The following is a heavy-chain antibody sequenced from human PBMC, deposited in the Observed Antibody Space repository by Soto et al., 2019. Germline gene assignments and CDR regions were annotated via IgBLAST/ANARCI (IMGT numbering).Heavy chain of an antibody. D-gene: IGHD1-26*01. V-gene: IGHV3-73*01. J-gene: IGHJ4*02. CDR2: IGSRGESYAT. Sequence: GGSLRLSCAASGFTFGASALQWVRQASGKGLEWLGRIGSRGESYATTYDVSVKGRFTISRDDSKKTAYLQMNSLRADDTAVYYCAKADTCVPSCYSGSYLRLRYWGQGTLVTVSS. CDR3: AKADTCVPSCYSGSYLRLRY. CDR1: GFTFGASA.